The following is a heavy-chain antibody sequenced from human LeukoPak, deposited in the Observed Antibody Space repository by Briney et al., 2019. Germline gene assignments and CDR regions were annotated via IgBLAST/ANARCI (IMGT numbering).Heavy chain of an antibody. Sequence: SVKVSCKASGGTFSSYAISWVRQAPGQGLEWMGGIIPIFGTANYAQKFQGRVTITADKSTSTAYMELSSLRSEDTAVYYCARLGDSKRYYYYYMDVWGKGTTVTVSS. D-gene: IGHD4-11*01. CDR1: GGTFSSYA. CDR2: IIPIFGTA. V-gene: IGHV1-69*06. J-gene: IGHJ6*03. CDR3: ARLGDSKRYYYYYMDV.